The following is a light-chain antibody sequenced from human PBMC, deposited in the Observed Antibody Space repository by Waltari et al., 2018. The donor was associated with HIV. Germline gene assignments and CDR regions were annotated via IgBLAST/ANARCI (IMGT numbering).Light chain of an antibody. Sequence: QSALTQPRSVSGSPGQSVTISCTGTASAIGYFDYVSWYQHYQGKAPKVLIYEVFQRPSGVPDRFTASKSGITASLTIAGLQDEDEADYYCCSDAGTYTYVFGSGTTVTVL. V-gene: IGLV2-11*01. CDR2: EVF. CDR1: ASAIGYFDY. J-gene: IGLJ1*01. CDR3: CSDAGTYTYV.